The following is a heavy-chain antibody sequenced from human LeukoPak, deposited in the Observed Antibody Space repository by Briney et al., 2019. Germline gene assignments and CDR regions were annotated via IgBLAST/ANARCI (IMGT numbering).Heavy chain of an antibody. D-gene: IGHD5-18*01. J-gene: IGHJ4*02. CDR2: IIPILGIA. Sequence: SVKVSCKASGGTFSSYTISWVRQAPGQGLEWMGRIIPILGIANYAQKFQGRVAITADKSTSTAYMELSSLRSEDTAVYYCARDVHNGYSYGTYFDYWGQGTLVTVSS. V-gene: IGHV1-69*04. CDR3: ARDVHNGYSYGTYFDY. CDR1: GGTFSSYT.